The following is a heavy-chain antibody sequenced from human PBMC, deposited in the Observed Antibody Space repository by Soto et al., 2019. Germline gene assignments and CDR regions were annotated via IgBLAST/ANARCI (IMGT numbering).Heavy chain of an antibody. CDR2: INHSGST. CDR3: ARGRAPWIAVAGPFDY. Sequence: PSETLSLTCAVYGGSFRGYYCSWIRQPPGKGLEWIGEINHSGSTNYNPSLKSRVTISVDTSKNQFSLKLSSVTAADTAVYYCARGRAPWIAVAGPFDYWGQGTLVTVSS. V-gene: IGHV4-34*01. D-gene: IGHD6-19*01. J-gene: IGHJ4*02. CDR1: GGSFRGYY.